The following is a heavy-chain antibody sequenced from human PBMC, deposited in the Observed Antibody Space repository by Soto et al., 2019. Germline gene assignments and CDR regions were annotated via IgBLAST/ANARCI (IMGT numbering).Heavy chain of an antibody. CDR2: ISSSGSFM. V-gene: IGHV3-21*01. J-gene: IGHJ5*01. Sequence: GSLRLSCAASGFTFSSDSMGWVRQAPGKGLEWVSSISSSGSFMNYADSVKGRFTISRDNAKNSLYLQMSSLKDEDTAVYYCARDPPTGTTLDWFDSWGQGTLVTVSS. D-gene: IGHD1-7*01. CDR3: ARDPPTGTTLDWFDS. CDR1: GFTFSSDS.